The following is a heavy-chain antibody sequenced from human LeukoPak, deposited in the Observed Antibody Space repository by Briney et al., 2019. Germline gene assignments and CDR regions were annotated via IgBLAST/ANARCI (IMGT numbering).Heavy chain of an antibody. J-gene: IGHJ4*02. V-gene: IGHV3-21*01. CDR1: GLTFSSYS. D-gene: IGHD1-7*01. CDR3: ARETGTTL. Sequence: GGSLRISCAASGLTFSSYSMNWMRQAPGKGLEWVSSISSSSSYIYYADSVKGRFTTSRDNAKNSLYLQMNSVRAEDTAVYYCARETGTTLWGQGTLVTVSS. CDR2: ISSSSSYI.